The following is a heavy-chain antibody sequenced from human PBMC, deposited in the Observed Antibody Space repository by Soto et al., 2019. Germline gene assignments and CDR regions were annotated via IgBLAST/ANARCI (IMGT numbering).Heavy chain of an antibody. D-gene: IGHD6-13*01. CDR2: INAGNGNT. V-gene: IGHV1-3*01. CDR1: GYTFTSYA. Sequence: GASVKVSCKASGYTFTSYAMHWVRQAPGQRLEWMGWINAGNGNTKYSQKFQGRVTITRDTSASTAYMELSSLRSEDTAVYYCARDTSSWYGRNYYYGMDVWGQGTTVTVSS. J-gene: IGHJ6*02. CDR3: ARDTSSWYGRNYYYGMDV.